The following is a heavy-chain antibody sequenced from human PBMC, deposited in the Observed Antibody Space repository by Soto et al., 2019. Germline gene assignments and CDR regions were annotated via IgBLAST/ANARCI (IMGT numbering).Heavy chain of an antibody. V-gene: IGHV3-23*01. CDR2: ISGSGGST. J-gene: IGHJ4*02. D-gene: IGHD2-2*01. CDR1: GFTFSSYA. CDR3: AKGYCSSTSCAMCYFDY. Sequence: GGSLRLSCAASGFTFSSYAMSWVRQAPGKGLEWVSAISGSGGSTYYADSVKGRFTISRDNSKNTLYLQMNSLRAEDTAVYYCAKGYCSSTSCAMCYFDYWGQGTLVTVSS.